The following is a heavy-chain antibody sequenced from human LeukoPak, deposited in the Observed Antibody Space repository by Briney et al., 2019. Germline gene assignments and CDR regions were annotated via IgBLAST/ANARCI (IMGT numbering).Heavy chain of an antibody. CDR1: RYIFSNYW. J-gene: IGHJ5*02. CDR3: ARLLSGRYYYNYFDP. Sequence: GESLKISCKGSRYIFSNYWIGWVRQMPGKGLEWMGIIYPADSGTRYSPSLQGQVTISADKSISTAYLQWNSLKASDTAMYYCARLLSGRYYYNYFDPWGQGTLVTVSS. V-gene: IGHV5-51*01. D-gene: IGHD1-26*01. CDR2: IYPADSGT.